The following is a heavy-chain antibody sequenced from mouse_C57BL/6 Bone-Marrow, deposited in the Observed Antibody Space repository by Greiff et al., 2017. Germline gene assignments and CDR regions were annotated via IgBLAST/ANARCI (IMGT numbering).Heavy chain of an antibody. D-gene: IGHD4-1*01. J-gene: IGHJ4*01. Sequence: VQLQESGAELVRPGTSVKMSCKASGYTFTNYWIGWAKQRPGHGLEWIGDIYPGGGYTNYNEKFKGKATLTADKSSSTAYMQFSSLTSEDYAIYYCARFALGRYAMDYWGQGTSVTVSS. CDR1: GYTFTNYW. V-gene: IGHV1-63*01. CDR2: IYPGGGYT. CDR3: ARFALGRYAMDY.